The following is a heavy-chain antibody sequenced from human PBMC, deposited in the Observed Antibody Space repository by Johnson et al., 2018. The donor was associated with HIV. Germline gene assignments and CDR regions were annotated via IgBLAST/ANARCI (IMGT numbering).Heavy chain of an antibody. V-gene: IGHV3-48*04. D-gene: IGHD6-19*01. CDR1: GFTFSSYA. J-gene: IGHJ3*02. Sequence: VQLVESGGGVVQPGRSLRLSCAASGFTFSSYAMSWVRQAPGKGLEWVSGITWNSGTIGYVDSVKGRFTISRDNAKNSLYLQMNSLRAEDTAVYYCASGGWLEGAFDIWGQGTMVTVSS. CDR2: ITWNSGTI. CDR3: ASGGWLEGAFDI.